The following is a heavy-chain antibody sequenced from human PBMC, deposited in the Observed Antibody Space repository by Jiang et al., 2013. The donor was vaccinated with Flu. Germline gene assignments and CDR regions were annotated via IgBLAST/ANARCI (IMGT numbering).Heavy chain of an antibody. CDR3: ARHRRGRITIFGVVIGNWFDP. Sequence: VQLVESGAEVKKPGESLKISCKGSGYSFTSYWIGWVRQMPGKGLEWMGIIYPGDSDTRYSPSFQGQVTISADKSISTAYLQWSSLKASDTAMYYCARHRRGRITIFGVVIGNWFDPWGQGTLVTVSS. CDR1: GYSFTSYW. D-gene: IGHD3-3*01. J-gene: IGHJ5*02. CDR2: IYPGDSDT. V-gene: IGHV5-51*01.